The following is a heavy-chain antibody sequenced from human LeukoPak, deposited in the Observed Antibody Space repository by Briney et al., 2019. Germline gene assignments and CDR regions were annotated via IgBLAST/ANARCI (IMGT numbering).Heavy chain of an antibody. Sequence: SETLSLTCTVSGGSISSSSYYWGWIRQPPGKGLEWIGSIYYSGSTYYNPSLKSRVTISVDTSKNQFSLRLTSVTAADTAMYYCAREETSPNWFDPWGQGALVTVSS. J-gene: IGHJ5*02. CDR3: AREETSPNWFDP. V-gene: IGHV4-39*07. CDR2: IYYSGST. CDR1: GGSISSSSYY.